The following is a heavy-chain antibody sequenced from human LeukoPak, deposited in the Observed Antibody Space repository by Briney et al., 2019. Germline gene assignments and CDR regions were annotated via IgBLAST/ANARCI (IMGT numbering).Heavy chain of an antibody. CDR2: INPSGGGT. Sequence: ASVKVSCKASGYRFTRYYMHWVRQAPGQGLEWMGRINPSGGGTDYAQRFEGRVTMTRDTSTSTIYMELSSLRSEDSAVYYCAREDSQTEVDTDMDRIFVWWGQGTLVTVSS. V-gene: IGHV1-46*01. CDR3: AREDSQTEVDTDMDRIFVW. J-gene: IGHJ4*02. CDR1: GYRFTRYY. D-gene: IGHD5-18*01.